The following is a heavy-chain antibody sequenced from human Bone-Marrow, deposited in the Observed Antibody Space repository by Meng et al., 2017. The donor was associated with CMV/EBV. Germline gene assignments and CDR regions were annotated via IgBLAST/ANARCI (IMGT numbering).Heavy chain of an antibody. CDR3: ARDSGDIVVVPAAMRGGWFDP. CDR2: IIPIFGTA. V-gene: IGHV1-69*05. D-gene: IGHD2-2*01. CDR1: GGTFSSYA. Sequence: SVKVSCKASGGTFSSYAISWVRQAPGQGLEWMGGIIPIFGTANYAQKFQGRVTITTDESTSTAYRELSSLRSEDTAVYYCARDSGDIVVVPAAMRGGWFDPWGQGTLGPSPQ. J-gene: IGHJ5*02.